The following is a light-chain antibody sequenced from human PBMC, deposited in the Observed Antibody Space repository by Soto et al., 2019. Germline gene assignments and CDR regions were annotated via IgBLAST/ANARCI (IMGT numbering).Light chain of an antibody. V-gene: IGKV3-20*01. Sequence: VLTQSPGTLSLSPGESATLSCRASQSVSSSYLGCYQQKPGQAPRILIYGESTRATGIPDRFSGSGSGTDFTLTISRLEPEDFAVYFCQYYGSSPFTCGPGTKVDI. CDR3: QYYGSSPFT. CDR2: GES. CDR1: QSVSSSY. J-gene: IGKJ3*01.